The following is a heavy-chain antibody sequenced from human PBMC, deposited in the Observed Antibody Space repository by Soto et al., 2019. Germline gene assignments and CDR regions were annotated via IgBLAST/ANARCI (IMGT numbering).Heavy chain of an antibody. CDR1: GGTFSSYT. CDR3: AREESVGATYYGMDV. D-gene: IGHD1-26*01. CDR2: IIPILGIA. V-gene: IGHV1-69*08. Sequence: QVQLVQSGAEVKKPGSSVKVSCKASGGTFSSYTISWVRQAPGQGLEWMGRIIPILGIANYAQKFQGRVTITADKSTSTAYMELSSLRSADTAVYYCAREESVGATYYGMDVWGQGTTVTVSS. J-gene: IGHJ6*02.